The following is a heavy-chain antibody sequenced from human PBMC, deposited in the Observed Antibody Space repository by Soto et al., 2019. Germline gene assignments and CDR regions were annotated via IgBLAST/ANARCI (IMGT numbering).Heavy chain of an antibody. CDR3: ARGLGGYYCDWFDP. Sequence: QVQLQQWGAGLLKPSETLSLTCAVYGGSFSGYYWSWIRQPPGKGLEWIGEINHSGSTNYNPSLKSRVTISVDTSKNQFSLKLSSVTAADTAVYYCARGLGGYYCDWFDPWGQGTLVTVSS. D-gene: IGHD3-22*01. J-gene: IGHJ5*02. CDR1: GGSFSGYY. CDR2: INHSGST. V-gene: IGHV4-34*01.